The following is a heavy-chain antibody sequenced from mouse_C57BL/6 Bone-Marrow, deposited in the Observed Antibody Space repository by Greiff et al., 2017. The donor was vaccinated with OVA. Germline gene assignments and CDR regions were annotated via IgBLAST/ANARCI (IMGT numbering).Heavy chain of an antibody. CDR2: INPSSGYT. J-gene: IGHJ3*01. CDR1: GYTFTSYT. V-gene: IGHV1-4*01. CDR3: ARSLSYYGSSGAY. Sequence: QVQLQQSGAELARPGASVKMSCKASGYTFTSYTMHWVKQRPGQGLEWIGYINPSSGYTKYNQKFKDKATLTADKSSSTAYMRLSSLTSEDSAVYYCARSLSYYGSSGAYWGQGTLVTVSA. D-gene: IGHD1-1*01.